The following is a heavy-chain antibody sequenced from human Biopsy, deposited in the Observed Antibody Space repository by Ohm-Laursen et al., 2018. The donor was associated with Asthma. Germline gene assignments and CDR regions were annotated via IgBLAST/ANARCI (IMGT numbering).Heavy chain of an antibody. D-gene: IGHD6-13*01. Sequence: GSLRLSCSATGFTVTTHYMSWVRQAPGKGLEWVSVIYSGGSTYYADSVKGRFTISRDSSKNTLFLQMDSLRAEDTAVYYCARQPIAEPGTTFYYYYGMDVWGQGTTVTASS. CDR2: IYSGGST. CDR1: GFTVTTHY. CDR3: ARQPIAEPGTTFYYYYGMDV. V-gene: IGHV3-53*01. J-gene: IGHJ6*02.